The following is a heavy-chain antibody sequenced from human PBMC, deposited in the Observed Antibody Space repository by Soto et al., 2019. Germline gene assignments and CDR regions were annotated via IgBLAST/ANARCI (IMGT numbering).Heavy chain of an antibody. CDR3: ARERREGGGGSGWPHGAFDI. V-gene: IGHV3-11*01. J-gene: IGHJ3*02. D-gene: IGHD6-19*01. CDR2: ISSSGSTI. CDR1: GFTFSDYY. Sequence: QVQLVESGGGLVKPGGSLRLSCAASGFTFSDYYMSWIRQAPGKGLEWVSYISSSGSTIYYADSVKGRFTISRDNAKNALYLQMNSLGAEDTAVYYCARERREGGGGSGWPHGAFDIWGQGTMVTVSS.